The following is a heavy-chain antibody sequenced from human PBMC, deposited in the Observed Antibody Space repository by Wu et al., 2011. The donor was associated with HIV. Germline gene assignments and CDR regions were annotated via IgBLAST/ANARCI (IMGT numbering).Heavy chain of an antibody. CDR1: GGTFSSYT. CDR2: IIPIFGTA. J-gene: IGHJ4*02. V-gene: IGHV1-69*14. Sequence: QVQLVQSGAEVKKPGSSVKVSCKASGGTFSSYTISWVRQAPGQGLEWMGGIIPIFGTAKYAQKFQGRVTISADKSTSTAYIEVRSLRSEDTAIYYCARDLGGDEDYWGQGTLVTVSS. CDR3: ARDLGGDEDY. D-gene: IGHD2-21*01.